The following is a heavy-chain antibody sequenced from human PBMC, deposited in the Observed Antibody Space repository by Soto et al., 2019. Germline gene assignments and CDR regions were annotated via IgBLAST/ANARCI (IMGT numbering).Heavy chain of an antibody. J-gene: IGHJ5*02. V-gene: IGHV4-34*01. CDR1: GGSFSGYY. Sequence: QVQLQQWGAGLLKPSETLSLTCAVYGGSFSGYYWSWIRQPPGKGLEWIGEINHSGSTNYNPSLKSRVTISVDTSKYQFSLKLSSVTAADTAVYYCARSGSVVVAAIVRGARRFDPWGQGTLVTVSS. D-gene: IGHD2-15*01. CDR3: ARSGSVVVAAIVRGARRFDP. CDR2: INHSGST.